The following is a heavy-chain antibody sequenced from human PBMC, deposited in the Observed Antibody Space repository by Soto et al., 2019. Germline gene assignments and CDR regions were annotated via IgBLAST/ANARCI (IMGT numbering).Heavy chain of an antibody. CDR2: IYYSGST. D-gene: IGHD3-10*01. CDR3: ARPVFGELYPGCWCDP. J-gene: IGHJ5*02. Sequence: SETLSLTCTVSGGSISSSSYYWGWIRQPPGKGLEWIGSIYYSGSTYYNPSLKSRVTISVDTSKNQFSLKLSSVTAADTAVYYCARPVFGELYPGCWCDPWGQGTLVTVS. CDR1: GGSISSSSYY. V-gene: IGHV4-39*01.